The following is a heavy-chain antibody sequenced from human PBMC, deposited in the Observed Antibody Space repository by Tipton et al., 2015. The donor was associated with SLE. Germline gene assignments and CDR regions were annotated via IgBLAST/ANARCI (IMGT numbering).Heavy chain of an antibody. Sequence: QLVQSGPEVKKPGASLKVSCKASGYTSSGYYMHWVRQAPGQGLEWMGCINRNSGGTNYAQKFQGRITMTRDTSISTGYMELSRLRSDDTAVYYCAREIEGSGGAFDIWGQGTVVTVSS. D-gene: IGHD3-16*01. CDR3: AREIEGSGGAFDI. J-gene: IGHJ3*02. V-gene: IGHV1-2*02. CDR1: GYTSSGYY. CDR2: INRNSGGT.